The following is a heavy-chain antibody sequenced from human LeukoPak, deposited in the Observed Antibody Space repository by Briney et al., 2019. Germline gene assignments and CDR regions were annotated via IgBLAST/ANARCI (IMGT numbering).Heavy chain of an antibody. D-gene: IGHD3-10*01. CDR1: GFIVSTKY. CDR2: IYSGGRT. CDR3: ATDYGSGTYYTLDY. V-gene: IGHV3-53*01. Sequence: HPGGSLRLSCAASGFIVSTKYMSWVRQAPWMGLEWVSIIYSGGRTYYADSVKGRFTISRDNSKNTLYLQMNSLRAEDTAVYYCATDYGSGTYYTLDYWGQGTLVTVSS. J-gene: IGHJ4*02.